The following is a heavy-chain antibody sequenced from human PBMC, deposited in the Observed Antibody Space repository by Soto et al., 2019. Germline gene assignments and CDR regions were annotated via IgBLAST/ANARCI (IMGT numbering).Heavy chain of an antibody. CDR2: IIPIFGTA. D-gene: IGHD1-26*01. CDR3: ARDGGRHSGGIDY. CDR1: GGTFSSYS. Sequence: QVQLVQSGAEVKKPGSSVKVSCKASGGTFSSYSINWVRQAPGQGLEWMGEIIPIFGTANYAQKFQGRFTITSEESASTAYMELTTLGSADTAVYYCARDGGRHSGGIDYWGQGTLVTVSS. V-gene: IGHV1-69*01. J-gene: IGHJ4*02.